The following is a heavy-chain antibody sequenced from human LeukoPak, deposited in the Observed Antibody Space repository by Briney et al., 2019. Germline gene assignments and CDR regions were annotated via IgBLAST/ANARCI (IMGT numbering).Heavy chain of an antibody. V-gene: IGHV1-46*01. CDR1: GYNFISYY. D-gene: IGHD1-26*01. J-gene: IGHJ6*02. CDR3: AREDVVLVGAFRYYYYGMDV. Sequence: ASVKVSCKASGYNFISYYMHWVRQAPGQGLEWMGIINPSGGSTSYAQKFQDRVTMTRDTSTSTVYMELSSLKSEDTAVYYCAREDVVLVGAFRYYYYGMDVWGQGTTVTVSS. CDR2: INPSGGST.